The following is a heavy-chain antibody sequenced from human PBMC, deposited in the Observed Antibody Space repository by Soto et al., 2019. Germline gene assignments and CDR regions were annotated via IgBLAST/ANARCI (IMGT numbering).Heavy chain of an antibody. CDR2: IIPIFGTA. V-gene: IGHV1-69*12. D-gene: IGHD5-18*01. CDR3: ARSNGSSMDTAMARFDY. CDR1: GGTFSSYA. Sequence: QVQLVQSGAEVKKPGSSVKVSCKASGGTFSSYAISWVRQAPGQGLEWMGGIIPIFGTANYAQKFQGRVTITADESTSTAYMELRSLRSEDTAVYYCARSNGSSMDTAMARFDYWGQGTLVTVSS. J-gene: IGHJ4*02.